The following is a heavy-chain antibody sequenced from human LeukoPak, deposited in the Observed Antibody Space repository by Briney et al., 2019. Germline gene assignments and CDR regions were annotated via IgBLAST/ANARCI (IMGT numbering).Heavy chain of an antibody. CDR1: GFTFNTYG. V-gene: IGHV3-23*01. J-gene: IGHJ4*02. CDR2: VSGSGSTT. D-gene: IGHD4-23*01. CDR3: AKSLDYGGNRARLDF. Sequence: GGSLGLSCAASGFTFNTYGMNWVRQAPGKGLEWVSAVSGSGSTTYYARSVKGRFTVSRDNSKNTLYLQMNSLRVDDTAVYYCAKSLDYGGNRARLDFWGQGTLVTVSS.